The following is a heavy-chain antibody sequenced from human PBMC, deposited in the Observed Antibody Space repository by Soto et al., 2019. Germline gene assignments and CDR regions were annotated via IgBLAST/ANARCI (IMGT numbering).Heavy chain of an antibody. V-gene: IGHV2-26*01. CDR1: GFSLSNARMG. D-gene: IGHD3-9*01. CDR2: IFSNDEK. Sequence: SGPTLVNPTETLTLTCNVSGFSLSNARMGVSWIRQPPGKALEWLAHIFSNDEKSYSTSLKSRLTISKDTSKRQVGLTMTNIDPVDTATYYCERISDIWTGYYYYYGMDVWGQGTTVTVSS. J-gene: IGHJ6*02. CDR3: ERISDIWTGYYYYYGMDV.